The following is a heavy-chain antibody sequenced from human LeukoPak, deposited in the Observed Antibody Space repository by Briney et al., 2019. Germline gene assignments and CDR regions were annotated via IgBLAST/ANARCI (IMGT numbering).Heavy chain of an antibody. CDR3: AKDPGYSYGSYFDY. CDR1: GFTFSSYG. CDR2: IRYDGSNK. D-gene: IGHD5-18*01. J-gene: IGHJ4*02. Sequence: GGSLRLSCAASGFTFSSYGMHWVRQAPGKGLEWVAFIRYDGSNKYYADSVKGRFTISRDNSKNTLYLQMNSLRAEDTAVYYCAKDPGYSYGSYFDYWGQGTLVTVSS. V-gene: IGHV3-30*02.